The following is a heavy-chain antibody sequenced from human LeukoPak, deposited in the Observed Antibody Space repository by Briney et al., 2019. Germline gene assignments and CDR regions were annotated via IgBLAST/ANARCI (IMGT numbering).Heavy chain of an antibody. CDR2: ISGSGGST. J-gene: IGHJ4*02. V-gene: IGHV3-23*01. CDR1: GFTFSSYA. D-gene: IGHD3-3*01. CDR3: AKDPQYDFWSGYFAPFDY. Sequence: GGSLRLSCAASGFTFSSYAMSWVRQAPGKGLEWVSGISGSGGSTYYADSVKGRFTISRDNSRNTLYLQMNSPRAEDTAVYYCAKDPQYDFWSGYFAPFDYWGQGTLVTVSS.